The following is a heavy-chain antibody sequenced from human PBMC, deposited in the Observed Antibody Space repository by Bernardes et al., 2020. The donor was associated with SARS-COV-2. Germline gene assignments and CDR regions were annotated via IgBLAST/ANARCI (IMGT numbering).Heavy chain of an antibody. D-gene: IGHD5-12*01. V-gene: IGHV4-4*07. Sequence: SETLSLTCTVSGGSISSYYWNWIRQPAGKGLEWIGRIYTSGSTKSNPSLQSRVTMSLDTSRSQISLRLSSVTAADTAVYYCARDVPRGYDHPNYWYFDLWGRGTLVTVSS. CDR3: ARDVPRGYDHPNYWYFDL. J-gene: IGHJ2*01. CDR1: GGSISSYY. CDR2: IYTSGST.